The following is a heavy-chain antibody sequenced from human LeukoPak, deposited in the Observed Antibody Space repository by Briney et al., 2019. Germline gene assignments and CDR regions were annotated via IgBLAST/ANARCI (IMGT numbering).Heavy chain of an antibody. CDR3: ARDGGTTVTTGGRPTYYYYYYGMDV. J-gene: IGHJ6*02. V-gene: IGHV3-33*08. D-gene: IGHD4-17*01. CDR2: IWYDGSNK. Sequence: PGGSLRLSCAASGFTFSSYGMHWVRQAPGKGLEWVAVIWYDGSNKYYADSVKGRFTISRDDSKNTLYLQMNSLRAEDTAVYYCARDGGTTVTTGGRPTYYYYYYGMDVWGQGTTVTVSS. CDR1: GFTFSSYG.